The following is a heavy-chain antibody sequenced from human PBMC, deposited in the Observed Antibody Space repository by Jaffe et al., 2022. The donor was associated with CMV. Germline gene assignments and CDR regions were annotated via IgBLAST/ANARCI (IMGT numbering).Heavy chain of an antibody. CDR3: ARRGKQQLVRGGSYYYYYMDV. V-gene: IGHV5-10-1*03. CDR2: IDPSDSYT. CDR1: GYSFTSYW. Sequence: EVQLVQSGAEVKKPGESLRISCKGSGYSFTSYWISWVRQMPGKGLEWMGRIDPSDSYTNYSPSFQGHVTISADKSISTAYLQWSSLKASDTAMYYCARRGKQQLVRGGSYYYYYMDVWGKGTTVTVSS. D-gene: IGHD6-13*01. J-gene: IGHJ6*03.